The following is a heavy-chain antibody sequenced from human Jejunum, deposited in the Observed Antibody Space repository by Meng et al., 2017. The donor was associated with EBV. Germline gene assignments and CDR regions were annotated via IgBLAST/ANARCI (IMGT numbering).Heavy chain of an antibody. CDR3: TREWGADY. CDR2: ISNDGNNK. V-gene: IGHV3-30-3*01. J-gene: IGHJ4*02. D-gene: IGHD3-16*01. Sequence: QVQLVESGGVVVQPGRSLRLSCAASGFTVSGHAMQWVRQAPGKGLKWVALISNDGNNKYYADSVKGRFTISRDNSKNTLYLQMNSLRVDDTALYYCTREWGADYWGQGTLVTVSS. CDR1: GFTVSGHA.